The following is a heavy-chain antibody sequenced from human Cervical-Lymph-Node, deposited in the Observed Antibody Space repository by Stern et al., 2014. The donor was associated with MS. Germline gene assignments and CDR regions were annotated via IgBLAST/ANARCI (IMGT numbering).Heavy chain of an antibody. CDR1: GGSITNYY. CDR2: IYYSGST. D-gene: IGHD3-10*02. V-gene: IGHV4-59*01. J-gene: IGHJ4*01. CDR3: ARDKGMFSL. Sequence: QVQLQESGPGLVKPSETLSLTCTVSGGSITNYYWSWIRQPPGKGLEWIGYIYYSGSTNYNPSLKSRVTISVDTSKNQFSLKLSSVTAADTAVYYCARDKGMFSLWGQGTLVTVSS.